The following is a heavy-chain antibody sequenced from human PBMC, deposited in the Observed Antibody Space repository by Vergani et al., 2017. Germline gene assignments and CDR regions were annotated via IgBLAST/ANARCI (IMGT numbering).Heavy chain of an antibody. CDR1: GFTFSDYY. Sequence: QVQLVESGGGLVKTGGSLRLSCAASGFTFSDYYMSWIRQAPGKGLEWVSYISSSSSYTNYADSVKGRFTISRDNAKNSLYLQMNSLRAEDTAVYYCARDVWLGAPDYWGQGTLVTVSS. D-gene: IGHD3-22*01. CDR3: ARDVWLGAPDY. V-gene: IGHV3-11*06. CDR2: ISSSSSYT. J-gene: IGHJ4*02.